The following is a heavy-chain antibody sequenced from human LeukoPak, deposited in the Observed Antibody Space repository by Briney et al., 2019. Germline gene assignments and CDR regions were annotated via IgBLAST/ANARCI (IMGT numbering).Heavy chain of an antibody. V-gene: IGHV3-7*01. CDR3: ARERAYSSGWLVY. Sequence: PGGSLRLSCAASGFTFSSYWMSWVRQAPGKGLEWVANIKQDGSEKYYVDSVKGRFTISRDKVKNSLYLQMNSLRAEDTAVYYCARERAYSSGWLVYWGQGTLVTVSS. D-gene: IGHD6-19*01. CDR1: GFTFSSYW. CDR2: IKQDGSEK. J-gene: IGHJ4*02.